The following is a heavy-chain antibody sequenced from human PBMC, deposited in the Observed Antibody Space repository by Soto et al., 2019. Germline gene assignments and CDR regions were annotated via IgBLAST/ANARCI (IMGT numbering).Heavy chain of an antibody. D-gene: IGHD3-16*01. CDR2: IKSKVDTYAT. J-gene: IGHJ4*02. Sequence: EVQLVESGGGLVQPGPSLKLSCAASGFTFSGSTMHWVRQASGKGLEWIGRIKSKVDTYATQYTASVKGRFTISRDDSKNTAYLQMNSLKTDDTAVYYCTRGGDLDYWGQGTLVTVSS. V-gene: IGHV3-73*01. CDR1: GFTFSGST. CDR3: TRGGDLDY.